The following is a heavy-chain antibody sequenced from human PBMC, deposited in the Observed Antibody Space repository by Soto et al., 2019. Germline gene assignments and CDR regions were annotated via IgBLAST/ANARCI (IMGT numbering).Heavy chain of an antibody. V-gene: IGHV3-23*01. Sequence: EVQLLESGGGLVQPGGSLRLSCAASGFTFSSYAMSWVRQAPGKGLEWVSAISGSGGSTYYADSVKGRFTISRDNSKNTLYPQMNSLRAEDTAVYYCAKGGFLEWLLERPHGMDVWGQGTTVTVSS. D-gene: IGHD3-3*01. CDR1: GFTFSSYA. CDR2: ISGSGGST. CDR3: AKGGFLEWLLERPHGMDV. J-gene: IGHJ6*02.